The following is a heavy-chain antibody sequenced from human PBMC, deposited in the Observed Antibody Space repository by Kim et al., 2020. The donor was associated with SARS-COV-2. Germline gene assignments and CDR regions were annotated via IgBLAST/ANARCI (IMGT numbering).Heavy chain of an antibody. J-gene: IGHJ5*02. CDR3: ARRLSGAAAGNWFDP. D-gene: IGHD6-13*01. V-gene: IGHV4-59*08. Sequence: PSPMSRVTMSVDTSKNQFSLKLSSVTAADTAVYYCARRLSGAAAGNWFDPWGQGILVTVSS.